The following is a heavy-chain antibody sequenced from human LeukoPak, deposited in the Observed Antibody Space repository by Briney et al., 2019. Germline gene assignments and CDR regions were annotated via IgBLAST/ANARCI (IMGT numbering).Heavy chain of an antibody. J-gene: IGHJ4*02. CDR2: ISSNSDDI. CDR1: GFNFDEYA. V-gene: IGHV3-9*01. D-gene: IGHD2-15*01. CDR3: AKDRYCTSSSCPIDY. Sequence: GGSLRLPCVGSGFNFDEYAMHWVRQPPGKGLEWVSGISSNSDDIGYADSVKGRFTISRDSAKKSLYLQMNSLRAEDTALYYCAKDRYCTSSSCPIDYWGRGTLVTVSS.